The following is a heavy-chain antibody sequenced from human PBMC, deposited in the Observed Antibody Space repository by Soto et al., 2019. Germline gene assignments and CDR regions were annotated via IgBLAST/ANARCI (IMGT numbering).Heavy chain of an antibody. CDR2: IYYSGST. V-gene: IGHV4-61*08. J-gene: IGHJ6*02. CDR1: GGSISSGGYY. Sequence: AETLSLTCTVSGGSISSGGYYWSWIRQHPGNGLEWIGYIYYSGSTNYNPSLKSRVTISVDTSKNQFSLKLSSVTAADTAVYYCARGIEGWYQGRYYYGMDVWGQGTTVTVSS. CDR3: ARGIEGWYQGRYYYGMDV. D-gene: IGHD6-19*01.